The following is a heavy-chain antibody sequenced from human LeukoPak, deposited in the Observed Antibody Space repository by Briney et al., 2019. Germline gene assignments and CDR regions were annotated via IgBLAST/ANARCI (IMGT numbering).Heavy chain of an antibody. CDR2: ISGSGGST. CDR3: ASNRRWYYGMDV. V-gene: IGHV3-23*01. D-gene: IGHD2/OR15-2a*01. CDR1: GFTFSSYA. J-gene: IGHJ6*02. Sequence: GGSLRLSCAASGFTFSSYAMSWVRQAPGKGLEWVSAISGSGGSTYYADSVKGRFTISRDNFKNTLYLQMNSLRAEDTAVYYCASNRRWYYGMDVWGQGTTVTVSS.